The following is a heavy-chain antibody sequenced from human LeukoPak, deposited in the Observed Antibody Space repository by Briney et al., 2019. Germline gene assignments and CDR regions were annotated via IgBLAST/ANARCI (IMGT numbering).Heavy chain of an antibody. D-gene: IGHD3-10*01. CDR3: AGGGAYYYGSGSYKS. Sequence: VASVKVSCKASGGTFSSYAISWVRQAPGQGLEWMGGIIPIFGTANYAQKFQGRVTITTDESTSTAYMELSSLRSEDTAVYYCAGGGAYYYGSGSYKSWGQGTLVTVSS. V-gene: IGHV1-69*05. CDR1: GGTFSSYA. CDR2: IIPIFGTA. J-gene: IGHJ5*02.